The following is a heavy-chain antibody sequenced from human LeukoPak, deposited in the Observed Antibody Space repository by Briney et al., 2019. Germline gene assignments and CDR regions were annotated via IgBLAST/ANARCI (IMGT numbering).Heavy chain of an antibody. CDR2: ISSSCSTI. J-gene: IGHJ4*02. V-gene: IGHV3-48*03. CDR3: ARTRYDSSGYYPLADY. Sequence: GGSLRLSCAASGFTFSSYEMNWVRPAPGKGLEWVSYISSSCSTIYYAAYVKGRCTISRDNAKNSLYLQMNSLRAEDTAVYYCARTRYDSSGYYPLADYWGQGSLVTVSS. D-gene: IGHD3-22*01. CDR1: GFTFSSYE.